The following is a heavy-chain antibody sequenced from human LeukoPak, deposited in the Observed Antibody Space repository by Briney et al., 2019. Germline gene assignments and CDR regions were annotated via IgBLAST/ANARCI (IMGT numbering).Heavy chain of an antibody. D-gene: IGHD4-17*01. J-gene: IGHJ4*02. Sequence: GGSLRLSCAASGFTFNLFSMNWVRQAPGKGLEWLLYISNTGDTIYYADSVKGRFAIARDNSKNTLYLQLNSLRPEDTAVYYCAKVLNYGDFPYYWGQGTLVTVSS. CDR1: GFTFNLFS. CDR2: ISNTGDTI. CDR3: AKVLNYGDFPYY. V-gene: IGHV3-48*01.